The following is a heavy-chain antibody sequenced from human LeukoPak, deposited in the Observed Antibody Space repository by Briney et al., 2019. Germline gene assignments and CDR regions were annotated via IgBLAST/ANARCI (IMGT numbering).Heavy chain of an antibody. CDR2: IYYSGST. Sequence: PSETLSLTCTVSGGSISSGGCYWSWLRQHPGTGLEWIGYIYYSGSTYYNPSLKSRVTISVDTSKNQFSLQLSSVTAADTAVYYCARSITVTYWYFDLWGRGTLVTVSS. CDR1: GGSISSGGCY. J-gene: IGHJ2*01. V-gene: IGHV4-31*03. D-gene: IGHD4-17*01. CDR3: ARSITVTYWYFDL.